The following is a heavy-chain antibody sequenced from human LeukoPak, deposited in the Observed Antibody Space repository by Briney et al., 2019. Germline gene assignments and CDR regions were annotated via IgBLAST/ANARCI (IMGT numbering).Heavy chain of an antibody. CDR3: ASTESDFWSGYNFDY. CDR1: GDSISTSNSY. D-gene: IGHD3-3*01. Sequence: SETLSLTCTVSGDSISTSNSYWGWIRQPPGKGLEWIGSIYYSGSTIYNLSLKSRVIISVDTSKKQFSLKLNSVTAADTAVYYCASTESDFWSGYNFDYWGQGTLVTVSS. V-gene: IGHV4-39*07. CDR2: IYYSGST. J-gene: IGHJ4*02.